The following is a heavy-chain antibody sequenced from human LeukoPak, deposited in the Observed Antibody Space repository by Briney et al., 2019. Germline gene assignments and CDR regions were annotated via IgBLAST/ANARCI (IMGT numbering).Heavy chain of an antibody. Sequence: GGSLRLSCAASGFTFSSYGMHWVRQAPGKGLEWVAFIGFDGSNKYYADSVKGRFTISRDNSKNTLYLQMNSLRAEDTAVYYCAKAYYYGSGSYSPWAFDIWGQGTMVTVSS. J-gene: IGHJ3*02. CDR1: GFTFSSYG. D-gene: IGHD3-10*01. V-gene: IGHV3-30*02. CDR2: IGFDGSNK. CDR3: AKAYYYGSGSYSPWAFDI.